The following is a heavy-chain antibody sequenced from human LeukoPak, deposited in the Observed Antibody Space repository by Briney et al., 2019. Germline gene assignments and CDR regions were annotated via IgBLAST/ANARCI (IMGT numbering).Heavy chain of an antibody. Sequence: SETLSLACAVYGGSFSGYYWSWIRQPPGKGLEWIGEINHSGSTNYNPSLKSRVTISVDTSKNQFSLKLSSVTAADTAVYYCAYSSGWAYHFDYWGQGTLVTVSS. CDR3: AYSSGWAYHFDY. CDR1: GGSFSGYY. J-gene: IGHJ4*02. D-gene: IGHD3-22*01. CDR2: INHSGST. V-gene: IGHV4-34*01.